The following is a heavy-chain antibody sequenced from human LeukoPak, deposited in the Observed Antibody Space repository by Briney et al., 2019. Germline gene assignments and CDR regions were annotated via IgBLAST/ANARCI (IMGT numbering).Heavy chain of an antibody. J-gene: IGHJ4*02. Sequence: GRPLRLSCAASGFTFSSYAMHWVRQAPGKGLEWVAVIWYDGSNKYYAGSVEGRFTISRDHSKNTLYLQMKSLRAEDTAVYYCARELEIAVAGTLGYWGQGTLVTVSS. CDR1: GFTFSSYA. CDR2: IWYDGSNK. D-gene: IGHD6-19*01. V-gene: IGHV3-33*01. CDR3: ARELEIAVAGTLGY.